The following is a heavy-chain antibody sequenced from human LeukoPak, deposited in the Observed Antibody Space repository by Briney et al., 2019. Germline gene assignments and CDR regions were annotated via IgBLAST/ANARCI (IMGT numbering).Heavy chain of an antibody. D-gene: IGHD3-3*01. CDR3: ARDHKADFWSGYTDAFDI. CDR2: ISSSCSTI. CDR1: GFPFRHYY. J-gene: IGHJ3*02. V-gene: IGHV3-11*04. Sequence: PGVSLRLLCGASGFPFRHYYMIWIRQAPGRALEWVSYISSSCSTIFYADAVGGRFTISRDNAEDSLYLKMNSLRAEDTAGYYCARDHKADFWSGYTDAFDIGGQGTMVTVSS.